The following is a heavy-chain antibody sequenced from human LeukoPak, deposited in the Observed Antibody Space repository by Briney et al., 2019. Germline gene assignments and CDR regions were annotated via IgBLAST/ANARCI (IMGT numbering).Heavy chain of an antibody. J-gene: IGHJ4*02. D-gene: IGHD5-18*01. Sequence: GGSLRLSCAASGFTFSSYWMSWVRQAPGKGLEWVANIKQDGSEKKYVDSVKGRFTISRDNAKNSLYLQMNSLRAEDTAVYYCASLTAMVTSGDYWGQGTLVTVSS. V-gene: IGHV3-7*01. CDR3: ASLTAMVTSGDY. CDR2: IKQDGSEK. CDR1: GFTFSSYW.